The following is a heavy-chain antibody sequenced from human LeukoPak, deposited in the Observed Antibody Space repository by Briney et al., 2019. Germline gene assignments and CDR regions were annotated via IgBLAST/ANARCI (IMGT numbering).Heavy chain of an antibody. D-gene: IGHD5-18*01. V-gene: IGHV4-59*08. CDR1: GGSISSYY. J-gene: IGHJ4*02. Sequence: PSETLSLTCTVSGGSISSYYWSWIRQPPGKGREWIGYIYYSGSTSYNPSLKSRVTISVDTSKNQFSLKLSSVTAADTAVYYCARRGYSYGYDYWGQGTLVTVSS. CDR2: IYYSGST. CDR3: ARRGYSYGYDY.